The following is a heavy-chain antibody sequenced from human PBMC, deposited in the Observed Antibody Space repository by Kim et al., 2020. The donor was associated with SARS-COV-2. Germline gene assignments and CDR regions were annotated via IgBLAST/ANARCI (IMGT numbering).Heavy chain of an antibody. V-gene: IGHV3-23*01. CDR2: ISGSGGST. D-gene: IGHD3-22*01. Sequence: GGSLRLSCAASGFTFSSYAMSWVRQAPGKGLEWVSAISGSGGSTYYADSVKGRFTISRDNSKNTLYLQMNSLRAEDTAVYYCAKVGTKSGYYYGAFDIWGQGTMVTVSS. CDR1: GFTFSSYA. J-gene: IGHJ3*02. CDR3: AKVGTKSGYYYGAFDI.